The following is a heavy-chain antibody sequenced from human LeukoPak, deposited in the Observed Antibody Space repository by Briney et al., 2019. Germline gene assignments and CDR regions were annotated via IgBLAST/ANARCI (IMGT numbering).Heavy chain of an antibody. CDR3: ARSSGWPNYHYYMDV. J-gene: IGHJ6*03. D-gene: IGHD6-19*01. Sequence: ASVKVSCKASGYTFTGYYMHWVRQAPGQGLEWMGWINPNSGGTNYAQKFQGRVTMTRDTSISTAYMELSRLRSDDTAVYYCARSSGWPNYHYYMDVWGKGTTVTVSS. CDR1: GYTFTGYY. V-gene: IGHV1-2*02. CDR2: INPNSGGT.